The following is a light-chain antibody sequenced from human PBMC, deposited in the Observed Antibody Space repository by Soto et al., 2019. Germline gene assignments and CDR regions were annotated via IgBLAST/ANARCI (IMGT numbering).Light chain of an antibody. V-gene: IGKV1-5*03. CDR3: QQYETYSGT. J-gene: IGKJ3*01. CDR1: QIINTW. Sequence: DIQMTQSPSSLSASVGDRVTITCRASQIINTWLAWYQQKPGKAPKLVIYRASNLVNGVPSRFSGSGSGTEYTLTNCSLQPDDVSIYYCQQYETYSGTFGHGTKVDL. CDR2: RAS.